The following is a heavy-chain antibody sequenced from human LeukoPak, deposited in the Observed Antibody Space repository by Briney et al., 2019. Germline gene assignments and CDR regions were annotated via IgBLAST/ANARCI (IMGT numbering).Heavy chain of an antibody. CDR1: GFTFDDYG. J-gene: IGHJ6*03. Sequence: GGSLRLSCAASGFTFDDYGMSWVRQAPGKGLEWVSGINWNGGSTGYADSVKGRFTISRDNAKNSLHLQMNSLRAEDTALYYCAREVPGDYGDYEGYYYYMDVWGKGTTATVSS. CDR2: INWNGGST. CDR3: AREVPGDYGDYEGYYYYMDV. V-gene: IGHV3-20*04. D-gene: IGHD4-17*01.